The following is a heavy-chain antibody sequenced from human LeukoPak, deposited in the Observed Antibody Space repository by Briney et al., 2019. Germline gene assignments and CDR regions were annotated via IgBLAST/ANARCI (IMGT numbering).Heavy chain of an antibody. J-gene: IGHJ3*02. D-gene: IGHD3-22*01. CDR3: ARDWGYYDSSGYLAAFDI. Sequence: SVEVSCKASGGTFSSYAISWVRQAPGQGLEWMGGIIPIFGTANYAQKFQGRVTITADELMITAYKELSTLRSEDTVVYYCARDWGYYDSSGYLAAFDIWGQGTMVTVSS. V-gene: IGHV1-69*13. CDR2: IIPIFGTA. CDR1: GGTFSSYA.